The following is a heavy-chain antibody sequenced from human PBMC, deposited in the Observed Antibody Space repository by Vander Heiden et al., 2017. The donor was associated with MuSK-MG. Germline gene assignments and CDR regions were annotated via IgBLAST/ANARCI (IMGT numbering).Heavy chain of an antibody. D-gene: IGHD3-22*01. CDR2: ISGSGGST. CDR3: AKVEPSGDSSGTGAFDI. Sequence: EVQLLESGGGLVQPGGSMSLSCAASGFTFSSYAMSWVRQAPGKGLEWVSSISGSGGSTYYADSVKGRFTISRDNSKNTLYLQMNSLRAEDTAVYYCAKVEPSGDSSGTGAFDIWGQGTMVTVSS. J-gene: IGHJ3*02. V-gene: IGHV3-23*01. CDR1: GFTFSSYA.